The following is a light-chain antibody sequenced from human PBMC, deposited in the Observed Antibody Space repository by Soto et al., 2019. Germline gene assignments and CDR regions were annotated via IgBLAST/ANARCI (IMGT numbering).Light chain of an antibody. J-gene: IGKJ1*01. CDR1: QFVSSTY. Sequence: EVVLTQSPGTLSFSPGARVTLSCRASQFVSSTYLAWYQQRPGQAPRLLIYGASNRATGIPDRFSGSGSGTDFTLTISRLEPEDFAVYYCQQYGSSGTFGQGTKVDIK. V-gene: IGKV3-20*01. CDR3: QQYGSSGT. CDR2: GAS.